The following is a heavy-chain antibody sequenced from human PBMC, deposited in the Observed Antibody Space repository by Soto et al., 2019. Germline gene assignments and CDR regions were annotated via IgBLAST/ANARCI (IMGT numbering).Heavy chain of an antibody. J-gene: IGHJ4*02. CDR2: IYYSGST. CDR1: GGSVSSGSYY. CDR3: ARGCVAAAGKGFDY. Sequence: PSETLSLTCTVSGGSVSSGSYYWSWIRQPPGKGLEWIGYIYYSGSTNYNPSLKSRVTISVDTSKNQFSLKLSSVTAADTAVYYWARGCVAAAGKGFDYWGQGTLVTVSS. V-gene: IGHV4-61*01. D-gene: IGHD6-13*01.